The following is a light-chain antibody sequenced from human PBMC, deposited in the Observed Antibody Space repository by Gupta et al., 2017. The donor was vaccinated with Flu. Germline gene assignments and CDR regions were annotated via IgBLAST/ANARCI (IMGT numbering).Light chain of an antibody. CDR3: AAWDDSLSGPV. V-gene: IGLV1-47*01. CDR1: SSNIGSNY. J-gene: IGLJ3*02. CDR2: RNN. Sequence: QSVLTQPPSASGTPGPRVTLSCSGSSSNIGSNYVYWYQQLPGTAPKLLIYRNNQRPSGGPDRFSGSKSGTSASLAISGRRSEDEADYYCAAWDDSLSGPVFGGGTKLTVL.